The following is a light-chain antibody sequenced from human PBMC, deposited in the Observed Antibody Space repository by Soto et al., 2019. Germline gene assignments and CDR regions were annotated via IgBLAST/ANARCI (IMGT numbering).Light chain of an antibody. V-gene: IGKV1-5*03. CDR1: QSSSSW. CDR3: QQYNSYWT. J-gene: IGKJ1*01. Sequence: DLHITPSPSPLSPSVEDRFTITCRASQSSSSWLAWYQQKPGKAHKRLIYEASSLECGVPSRFSGSGSVTEFTLTISSLQPYDFATYYCQQYNSYWTFGQGTKVDIK. CDR2: EAS.